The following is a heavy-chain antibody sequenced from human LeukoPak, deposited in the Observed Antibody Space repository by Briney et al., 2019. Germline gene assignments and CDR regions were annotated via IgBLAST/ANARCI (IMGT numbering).Heavy chain of an antibody. V-gene: IGHV4-59*01. J-gene: IGHJ4*02. CDR1: GGSISNNY. Sequence: SETLPLTCTVSGGSISNNYWSWFRQPPGKGLEWIGYIYYSGSTNYNPSLKSRVTISVDTSKSQFSLKLSSVTAADTAVYYCASHKGFWGQGTLVTVSS. CDR2: IYYSGST. CDR3: ASHKGF.